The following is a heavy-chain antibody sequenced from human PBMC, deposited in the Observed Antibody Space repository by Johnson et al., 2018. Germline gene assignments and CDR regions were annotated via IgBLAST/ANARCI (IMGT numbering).Heavy chain of an antibody. D-gene: IGHD6-6*01. CDR1: GGSFSGYY. CDR2: INHSGRT. V-gene: IGHV4-34*01. CDR3: ASRRYSSSGWFDP. Sequence: QVQLQQWGAGLLKPSETLSLTCAVYGGSFSGYYWRWIRQPPGKGLEWIGEINHSGRTNYNPSLTSRVTISVDTSKKQFSLKLSPVTAADTAVYYCASRRYSSSGWFDPWGQGTLVTVSS. J-gene: IGHJ5*02.